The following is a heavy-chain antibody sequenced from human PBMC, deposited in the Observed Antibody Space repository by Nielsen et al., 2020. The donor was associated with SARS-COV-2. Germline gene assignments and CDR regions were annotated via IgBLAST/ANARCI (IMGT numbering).Heavy chain of an antibody. Sequence: GESLKISCAASGFTFSSYGMHWVRQAPGKGLEWVAVISYDGSNKYYADSVKGRFTISRDNSKNTLYLQMNSLRAEDTAVYYCASTVYIPGASDYWGQGTLVTVSS. CDR3: ASTVYIPGASDY. V-gene: IGHV3-30*03. CDR2: ISYDGSNK. J-gene: IGHJ4*02. CDR1: GFTFSSYG. D-gene: IGHD1-14*01.